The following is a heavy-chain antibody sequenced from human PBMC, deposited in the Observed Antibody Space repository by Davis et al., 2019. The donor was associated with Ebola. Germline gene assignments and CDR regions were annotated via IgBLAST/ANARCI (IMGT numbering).Heavy chain of an antibody. CDR1: GFTVSANY. Sequence: PGGSLRLSCAASGFTVSANYSTWVRQAPGGGLEWVSLMYSGGSAYYADSVKGRFTIFRDNSRNTVYLQMNGLRVDDTAVYYCARGFYGMDVWGQGATVTVSS. CDR2: MYSGGSA. CDR3: ARGFYGMDV. V-gene: IGHV3-66*01. J-gene: IGHJ6*02.